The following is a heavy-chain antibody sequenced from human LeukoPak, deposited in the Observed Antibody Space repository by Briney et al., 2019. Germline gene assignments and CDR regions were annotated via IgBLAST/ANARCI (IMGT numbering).Heavy chain of an antibody. V-gene: IGHV4-59*08. D-gene: IGHD6-13*01. CDR1: GGPISSYY. J-gene: IGHJ4*02. Sequence: PSETLSLTCSVSGGPISSYYWSWVRQPPGKGLEWIGYIYYSGSTNYNPSLKSRLTISVDTSRNQFSLELSSVTAADTAVYYCAGAAGRGFDYWGQGTLVTVSS. CDR2: IYYSGST. CDR3: AGAAGRGFDY.